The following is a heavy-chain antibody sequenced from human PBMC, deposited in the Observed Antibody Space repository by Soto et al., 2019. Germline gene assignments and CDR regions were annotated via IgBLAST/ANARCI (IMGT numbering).Heavy chain of an antibody. J-gene: IGHJ4*02. CDR2: INWNGGST. CDR3: AREEGGCSGGSCYSGSFDY. Sequence: PGGSLRLSCAASGFTFDDYGMSWVRQAPGKGLEYVSGINWNGGSTGYADSVKGRFTISRDNAKNTLYLQMNSLRAEDTAVYYCAREEGGCSGGSCYSGSFDYWGQGTLVTVSS. V-gene: IGHV3-20*04. D-gene: IGHD2-15*01. CDR1: GFTFDDYG.